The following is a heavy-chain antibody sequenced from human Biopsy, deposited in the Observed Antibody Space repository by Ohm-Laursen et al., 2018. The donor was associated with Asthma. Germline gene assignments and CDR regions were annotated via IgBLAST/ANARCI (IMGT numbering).Heavy chain of an antibody. CDR3: ASYEVVTAILPMDV. Sequence: SLRLSCSASEFTVSSNYMHWVRQAPGKGLEWVAVISFDGSNKYYGDSVKGRFTIARDNSKNTVYLQMNSLRAGDTAVYYCASYEVVTAILPMDVWGQGTTVTVSS. V-gene: IGHV3-30*03. J-gene: IGHJ6*02. CDR1: EFTVSSNY. D-gene: IGHD2-21*02. CDR2: ISFDGSNK.